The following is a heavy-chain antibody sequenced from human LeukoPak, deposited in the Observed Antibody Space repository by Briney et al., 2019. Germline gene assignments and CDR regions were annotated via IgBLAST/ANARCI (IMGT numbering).Heavy chain of an antibody. Sequence: PGRSLRLSCAASGFTFSSYSMHWVRQAPGKGLEWVAVISYDGSNKYYADSVKGRFTISRDNSKNTLYLQMNSLRAEDAALYYCAREMAMGGWGQGTLVTVSS. V-gene: IGHV3-30*04. CDR1: GFTFSSYS. J-gene: IGHJ4*02. CDR3: AREMAMGG. CDR2: ISYDGSNK. D-gene: IGHD3-16*01.